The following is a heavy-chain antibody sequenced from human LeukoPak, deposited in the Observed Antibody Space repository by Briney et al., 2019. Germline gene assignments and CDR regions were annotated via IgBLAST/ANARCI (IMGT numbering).Heavy chain of an antibody. CDR3: ASTDCWETRCSGANWFDP. V-gene: IGHV4-30-4*08. CDR1: GGSISRGDYY. D-gene: IGHD2-2*01. CDR2: IYYSGSTY. J-gene: IGHJ5*02. Sequence: SETLSLTCTVSGGSISRGDYYWSWIRQSPGKGLEWIGCIYYSGSTYYYNPSLKSRITISVDTSKNQFSLKLSSVTAADTGVYYCASTDCWETRCSGANWFDPWGQGTQVTVSS.